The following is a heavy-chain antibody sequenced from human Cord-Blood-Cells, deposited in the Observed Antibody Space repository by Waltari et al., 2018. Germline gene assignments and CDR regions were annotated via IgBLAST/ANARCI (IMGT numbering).Heavy chain of an antibody. CDR2: SSVSGGST. CDR3: ARREYSSSYFDY. V-gene: IGHV3-23*04. D-gene: IGHD6-6*01. J-gene: IGHJ4*02. Sequence: EVQLVESGGGLVQPGGSLRLSCAASGFTFSSYAMSWVRQAPGKGLGGVSASSVSGGSTYYADSVKGRFTISRDNSKNTLYLQMNSLRAEDTAVYYCARREYSSSYFDYWGQGTLVTVSS. CDR1: GFTFSSYA.